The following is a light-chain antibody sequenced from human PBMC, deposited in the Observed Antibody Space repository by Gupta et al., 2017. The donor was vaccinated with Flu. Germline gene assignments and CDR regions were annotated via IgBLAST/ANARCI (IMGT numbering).Light chain of an antibody. J-gene: IGLJ1*01. CDR3: QVWDGSSDHYV. Sequence: SYVLTQSPSVSVAPGQTARITCGEKNIGSKTVHWHQQKPGQAPVVVVYNDGDRPSGIPERFSGSNSGNTATLTISRVDAGDEADYYCQVWDGSSDHYVFGTGTKVTVL. CDR2: NDG. V-gene: IGLV3-21*02. CDR1: NIGSKT.